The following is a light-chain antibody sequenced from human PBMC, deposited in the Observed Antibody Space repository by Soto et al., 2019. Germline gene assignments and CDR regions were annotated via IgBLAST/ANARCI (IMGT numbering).Light chain of an antibody. CDR1: GSDVGGYNY. V-gene: IGLV2-11*01. CDR2: DVS. J-gene: IGLJ2*01. CDR3: CSYAGRYLVVV. Sequence: QSALTQPHSVSGSPGQSVAISCTGTGSDVGGYNYVSWYRQHPGKAPKLLLYDVSERPSGVPDRFSGSKSGNTASLTISGLQAEDEADYYCCSYAGRYLVVVFGGGTKLTVL.